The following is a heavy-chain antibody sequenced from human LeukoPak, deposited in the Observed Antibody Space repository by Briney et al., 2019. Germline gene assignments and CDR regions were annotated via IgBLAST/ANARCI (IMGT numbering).Heavy chain of an antibody. CDR2: IIPILGIA. J-gene: IGHJ4*02. Sequence: SVKVSCKASGYAFTSYDINWVRQATGQGLEWMGRIIPILGIANYAQKFQGRVTITADKSTSTAYMELSSLRPEDTAVYYCARDDRGGSFEDYWGQGTLVTVSS. CDR1: GYAFTSYD. V-gene: IGHV1-69*04. D-gene: IGHD1-26*01. CDR3: ARDDRGGSFEDY.